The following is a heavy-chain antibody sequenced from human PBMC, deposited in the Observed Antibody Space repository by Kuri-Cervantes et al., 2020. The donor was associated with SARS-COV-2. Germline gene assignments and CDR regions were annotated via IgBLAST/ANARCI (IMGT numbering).Heavy chain of an antibody. J-gene: IGHJ3*02. Sequence: SETLSLTCTVSGYSISSGYYWGWIRQPPGKGLEWIGSIYHSGSTYYNPSLKSRATISVDTSKNQFSLKLSSVTAADTAVYYCARVVGNDAFDIWGQGTMVTVSS. CDR3: ARVVGNDAFDI. D-gene: IGHD1-26*01. CDR1: GYSISSGYY. V-gene: IGHV4-38-2*02. CDR2: IYHSGST.